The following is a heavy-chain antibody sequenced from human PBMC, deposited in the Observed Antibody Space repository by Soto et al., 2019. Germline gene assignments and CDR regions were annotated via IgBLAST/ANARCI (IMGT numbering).Heavy chain of an antibody. CDR1: GGSFSGYY. V-gene: IGHV4-34*01. J-gene: IGHJ4*02. CDR3: ARGGGDGDGYTLD. CDR2: INHSGST. Sequence: QVQLQQWGAGLLKPSETLSLTCAVYGGSFSGYYWSWIRQPPGKGLEWIGEINHSGSTNYNPSLKSRVTISVDTSKNQFSLKLSSVTAADTAVYYCARGGGDGDGYTLDWGQGTLVTVSS. D-gene: IGHD5-12*01.